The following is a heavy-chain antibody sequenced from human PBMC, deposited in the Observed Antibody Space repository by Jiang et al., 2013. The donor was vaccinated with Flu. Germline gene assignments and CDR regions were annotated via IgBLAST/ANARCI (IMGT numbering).Heavy chain of an antibody. CDR1: GYSFTSYW. CDR3: ARHQSNYDFWSGYFYGSSIDY. Sequence: GAEVKKPGESLKISCKGSGYSFTSYWIGWVRQMPGKGLEWMGIIYPGDSDTRYSPSFQGQVTISADKSISTAYLQWSSLKASDTAMYYCARHQSNYDFWSGYFYGSSIDYWGQGTLVTVSS. J-gene: IGHJ4*02. V-gene: IGHV5-51*01. D-gene: IGHD3-3*01. CDR2: IYPGDSDT.